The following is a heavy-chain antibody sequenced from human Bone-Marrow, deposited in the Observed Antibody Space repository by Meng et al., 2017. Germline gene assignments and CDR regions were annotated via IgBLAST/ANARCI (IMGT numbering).Heavy chain of an antibody. D-gene: IGHD2-21*02. CDR1: GFSFNTYP. CDR3: TRDQGGVTLDY. J-gene: IGHJ4*02. Sequence: GESLKISCAASGFSFNTYPMNWVRQAPGKGLQWVSSISSTRNSIYYADSVKGRFTISRDNAENSLYLQMNSLRVDDTAVYYCTRDQGGVTLDYWGQGALVTVSS. V-gene: IGHV3-21*01. CDR2: ISSTRNSI.